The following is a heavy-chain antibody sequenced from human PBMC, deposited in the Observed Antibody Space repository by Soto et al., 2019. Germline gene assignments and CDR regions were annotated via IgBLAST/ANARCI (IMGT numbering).Heavy chain of an antibody. Sequence: QVQLVESGGGVVQPGRSLRLSCAASGFTFSSYGMHWVRQAPGKGLEWVAVIWYDGSNKYYADSVKGRFTISRDNSKKTLDLQRNIVIAKNTAVCYCARVSRDGYSGWADYWGQGTLVTVFS. CDR2: IWYDGSNK. V-gene: IGHV3-33*01. J-gene: IGHJ4*02. D-gene: IGHD6-19*01. CDR1: GFTFSSYG. CDR3: ARVSRDGYSGWADY.